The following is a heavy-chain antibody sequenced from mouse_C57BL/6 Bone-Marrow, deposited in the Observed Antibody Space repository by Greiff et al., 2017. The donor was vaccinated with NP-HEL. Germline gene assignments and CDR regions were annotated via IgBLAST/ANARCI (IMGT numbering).Heavy chain of an antibody. Sequence: EVQRVESGGGLVKPGGSLKLSCAASGFTFSSYAMSWVRQTPEKRLEWVATISDGGSYTYYPDNVKGRFTISRDNAKNNLYLQMSHLKSEDTAMYYCARDNYNYDYDGAWFAYWGQGTLVTVSA. CDR1: GFTFSSYA. CDR3: ARDNYNYDYDGAWFAY. D-gene: IGHD2-4*01. CDR2: ISDGGSYT. J-gene: IGHJ3*01. V-gene: IGHV5-4*01.